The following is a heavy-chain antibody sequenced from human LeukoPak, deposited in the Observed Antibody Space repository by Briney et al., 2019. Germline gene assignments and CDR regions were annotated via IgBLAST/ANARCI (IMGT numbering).Heavy chain of an antibody. CDR2: IYYSGST. D-gene: IGHD2-2*01. Sequence: SETLSLNCSVSGGSVSGTKYYWAWIRQPPEKGLEWIGPIYYSGSTYYNVSLKSRVTISVDTSKNQFSLKVTSVTAADTAVYYCARAPRDRGYCGATSCFEYMDVWGRGTTVTISS. J-gene: IGHJ6*03. CDR1: GGSVSGTKYY. V-gene: IGHV4-39*07. CDR3: ARAPRDRGYCGATSCFEYMDV.